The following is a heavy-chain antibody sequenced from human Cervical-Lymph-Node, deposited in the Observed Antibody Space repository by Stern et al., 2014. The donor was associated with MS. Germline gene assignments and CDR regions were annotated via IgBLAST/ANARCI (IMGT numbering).Heavy chain of an antibody. Sequence: QVQLVESGPGLVKPSETLSLTCTVSGGSISSYYWSWIRQPPGKGLEWIAYIYNSGRTNYNPSLKSRVTISVDTSKNQFSLKLSSVTAADTAVYYCARGNYDSSGQALFDAFDIWGQGTMVTVSS. J-gene: IGHJ3*02. V-gene: IGHV4-59*01. CDR1: GGSISSYY. CDR2: IYNSGRT. CDR3: ARGNYDSSGQALFDAFDI. D-gene: IGHD3-22*01.